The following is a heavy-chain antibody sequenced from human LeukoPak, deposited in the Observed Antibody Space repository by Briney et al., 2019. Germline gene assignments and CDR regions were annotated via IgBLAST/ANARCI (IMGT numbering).Heavy chain of an antibody. CDR1: GYTFTSYD. Sequence: ASVKVSCKASGYTFTSYDINWVRQATGQGLEWMGWMNPNSGNTGYAQKFQGRVTMTRNTSISTAYMELSSLRSEDTAVYYCARCPDNSHYYYMDVWGKGTTVTVSS. V-gene: IGHV1-8*01. CDR2: MNPNSGNT. CDR3: ARCPDNSHYYYMDV. D-gene: IGHD4-11*01. J-gene: IGHJ6*03.